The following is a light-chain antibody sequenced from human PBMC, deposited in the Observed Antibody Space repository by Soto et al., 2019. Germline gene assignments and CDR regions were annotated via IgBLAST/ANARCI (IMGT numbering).Light chain of an antibody. V-gene: IGKV1-12*01. CDR1: ERINTY. J-gene: IGKJ4*01. CDR3: QQANSPPLS. CDR2: AAS. Sequence: DIQMTQSPSSVSASVGDRVTITCRASERINTYLAGYQQQPGKAPKLLIYAASSLQSGVPSRFSGSGSGTEFTLTISNLQPEDFATYYCQQANSPPLSFGGGTKVEIK.